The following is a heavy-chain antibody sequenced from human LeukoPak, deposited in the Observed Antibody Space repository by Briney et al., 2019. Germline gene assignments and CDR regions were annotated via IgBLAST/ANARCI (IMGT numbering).Heavy chain of an antibody. V-gene: IGHV3-33*01. J-gene: IGHJ4*02. CDR3: ARARGVSTGYRPIDY. CDR2: IWYDGSNK. Sequence: PGESLRLSCAASGFTFSTSGMHWVRQAPGKGLEWVAVIWYDGSNKHYAESVKGRFSISRDNSKSTLYLQMNSLRAEDTAVYYCARARGVSTGYRPIDYWGQGTLVTVSS. D-gene: IGHD3-22*01. CDR1: GFTFSTSG.